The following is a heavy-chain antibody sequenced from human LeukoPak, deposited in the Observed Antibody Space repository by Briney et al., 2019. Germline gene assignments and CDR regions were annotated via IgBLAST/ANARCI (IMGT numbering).Heavy chain of an antibody. Sequence: ASVKVSCEASGYTFTNYHIAWVRQAPGQGLEWMGWVSTNDGNTVYAQRLQGRVTMTTDTSTSVAYMELRGLTSDDTAVYYCTRAPPGMTMMTDYWGQGTLVTVSS. CDR2: VSTNDGNT. J-gene: IGHJ4*02. V-gene: IGHV1-18*01. CDR1: GYTFTNYH. D-gene: IGHD3-22*01. CDR3: TRAPPGMTMMTDY.